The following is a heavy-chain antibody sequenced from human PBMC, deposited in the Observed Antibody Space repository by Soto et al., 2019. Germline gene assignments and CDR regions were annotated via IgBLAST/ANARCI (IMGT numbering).Heavy chain of an antibody. CDR2: IIPIFDIT. D-gene: IGHD3-22*01. CDR3: ARPDEGGYSSNHHYYYALDV. Sequence: QVQLVQSGAEVKKPGSSVKVSCKASGGTFRSYSISWVRQAPGQGLEWMGGIIPIFDITNYAQKFQGRVTITADESTSQAYMELSSLGSDDTAVYYCARPDEGGYSSNHHYYYALDVWGQGTTVTV. J-gene: IGHJ6*02. V-gene: IGHV1-69*01. CDR1: GGTFRSYS.